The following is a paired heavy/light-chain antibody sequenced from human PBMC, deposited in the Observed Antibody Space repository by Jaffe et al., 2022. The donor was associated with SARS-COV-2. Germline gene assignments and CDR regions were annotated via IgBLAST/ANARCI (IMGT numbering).Light chain of an antibody. V-gene: IGLV1-51*01. J-gene: IGLJ1*01. CDR2: DND. Sequence: QSVLTQPPSVSAAPGQKVTISCSGSSSNIGSYYVSWYQQFPGTAPKLLIYDNDKRPSGIPDRFSGSKSGTSATLGITGLQTGDEADYYCGTWDSSLSAYLFGAGTKVTVL. CDR3: GTWDSSLSAYL. CDR1: SSNIGSYY.
Heavy chain of an antibody. J-gene: IGHJ4*02. Sequence: EVQVVESGGGLVKPGGSLRLSCAVSEFTFSSYSMTWVRQAPGKGLEWVSSMNSDSSYIYYTDSVKGRFTISRDNAKNSLYLQMNSLRAEDTAVYYCARVPGYYDGSGIDYWGQGTLVTVSS. V-gene: IGHV3-21*01. CDR1: EFTFSSYS. D-gene: IGHD3-22*01. CDR3: ARVPGYYDGSGIDY. CDR2: MNSDSSYI.